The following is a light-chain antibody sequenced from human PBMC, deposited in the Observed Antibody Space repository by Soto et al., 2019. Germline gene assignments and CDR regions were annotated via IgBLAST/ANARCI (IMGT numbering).Light chain of an antibody. CDR3: QQAITFPWT. J-gene: IGKJ1*01. Sequence: DIQMTQSPSSVSASVGDRVTITCQASQGITSWLAWYQQKPGKAPHLLIFAANVLQSGAPARFSGSGSGTDFTLTISSLQPEDFATYYCQQAITFPWTFGQGTKVEIK. V-gene: IGKV1-12*01. CDR1: QGITSW. CDR2: AAN.